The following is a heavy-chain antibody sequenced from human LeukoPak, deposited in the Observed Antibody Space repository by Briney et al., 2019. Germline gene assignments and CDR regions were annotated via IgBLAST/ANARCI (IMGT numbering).Heavy chain of an antibody. D-gene: IGHD2-2*01. CDR2: IYTSGST. V-gene: IGHV4-4*07. Sequence: SETLSLTCTVSGGSISSYYWSWIRQPAGKGLEWIGRIYTSGSTNYNPSLKSRVTMSVDTSENQFSLKLSSLSAADTAVYYCARDTTSHCDYWGQGTLVTVSS. J-gene: IGHJ4*02. CDR1: GGSISSYY. CDR3: ARDTTSHCDY.